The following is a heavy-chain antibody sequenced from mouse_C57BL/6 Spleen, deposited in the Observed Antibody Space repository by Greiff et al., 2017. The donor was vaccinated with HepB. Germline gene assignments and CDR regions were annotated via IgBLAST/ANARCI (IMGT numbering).Heavy chain of an antibody. Sequence: QVQLKESGAELVKPGASVKMSCKASGYTFTSYWITWVKQRPGQGLEWIGDIYPGSGSTNYNEKFKSKATLTVDTSSSTAYMQLSSLTSEDSAVYYCARKGDGSTLDYWGQGTTLTVSS. V-gene: IGHV1-55*01. D-gene: IGHD1-1*01. CDR3: ARKGDGSTLDY. CDR2: IYPGSGST. CDR1: GYTFTSYW. J-gene: IGHJ2*01.